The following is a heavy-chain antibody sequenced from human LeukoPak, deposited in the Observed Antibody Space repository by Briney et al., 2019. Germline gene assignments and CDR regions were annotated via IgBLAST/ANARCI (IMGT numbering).Heavy chain of an antibody. D-gene: IGHD3-10*01. CDR1: GGSFSGYY. J-gene: IGHJ4*02. CDR3: ARGYYYGSGS. CDR2: INHSGST. V-gene: IGHV4-34*01. Sequence: SETLSLTRAVYGGSFSGYYWSWIRQPPGKGLEWIGEINHSGSTNYNPSLKSRVTISVDTSKNQFSLKLSSVTAADTAVYYCARGYYYGSGSWGQGTLVTVSS.